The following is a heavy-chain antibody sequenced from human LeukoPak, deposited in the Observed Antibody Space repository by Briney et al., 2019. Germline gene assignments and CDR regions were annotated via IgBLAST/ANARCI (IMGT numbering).Heavy chain of an antibody. Sequence: GGSLRLSCAASGFTFDDYGMSWVRQAPGKGLEWFSGINWNGGSTGYADSVKGRFTISRDNAKNSLYLQMNSLRAEDTALYYCARASSQYYYDSSVDWGQGTLVTVSS. D-gene: IGHD3-22*01. J-gene: IGHJ4*02. CDR3: ARASSQYYYDSSVD. CDR1: GFTFDDYG. CDR2: INWNGGST. V-gene: IGHV3-20*04.